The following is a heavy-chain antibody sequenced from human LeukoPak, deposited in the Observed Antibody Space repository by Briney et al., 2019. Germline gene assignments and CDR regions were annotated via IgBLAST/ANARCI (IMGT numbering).Heavy chain of an antibody. J-gene: IGHJ6*02. CDR3: ARVGYSSSWPTTTSYYYYYGMDV. V-gene: IGHV1-46*01. D-gene: IGHD6-13*01. CDR1: GYTFTSYH. CDR2: INPSGGST. Sequence: ASVKVSCKASGYTFTSYHMHWVRQAPGQGLEWMGIINPSGGSTSYAQKLQGRVTMTTDTSTSTAYMELRSPRSDDTAVYYCARVGYSSSWPTTTSYYYYYGMDVWGQGTTVTVSS.